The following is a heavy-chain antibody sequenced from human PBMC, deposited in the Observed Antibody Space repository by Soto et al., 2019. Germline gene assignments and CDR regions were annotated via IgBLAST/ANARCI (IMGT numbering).Heavy chain of an antibody. J-gene: IGHJ6*01. Sequence: EVQLVESGGGLVQPGGSLRLSCAASGVTFSLYSMSWVRQAPGKGLEWVSYISRSSTGIHYADSVKGRFTISRDDVTNSMHLQMNSLRDGDTGVYYCARAVTWGLDVWGQGTTVSISS. V-gene: IGHV3-48*02. CDR3: ARAVTWGLDV. CDR2: ISRSSTGI. CDR1: GVTFSLYS. D-gene: IGHD3-10*01.